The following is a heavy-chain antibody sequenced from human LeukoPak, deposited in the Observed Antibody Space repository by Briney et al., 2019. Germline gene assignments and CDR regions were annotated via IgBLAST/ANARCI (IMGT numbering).Heavy chain of an antibody. D-gene: IGHD3-9*01. Sequence: GGSLRLSCAASGFTFSSYEMNWVRQAPGKGLEWVLYISSSGSTIYNADSLKGRFTISTDNSMNPLYLQMNGLGAEDTAGYSCACHYIFTGVYFYSWGQGTIVTVS. CDR2: ISSSGSTI. CDR3: ACHYIFTGVYFYS. J-gene: IGHJ3*02. V-gene: IGHV3-48*03. CDR1: GFTFSSYE.